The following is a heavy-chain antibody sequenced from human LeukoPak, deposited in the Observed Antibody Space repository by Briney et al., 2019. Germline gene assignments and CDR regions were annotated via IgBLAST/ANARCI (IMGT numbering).Heavy chain of an antibody. CDR1: GGSISSGGYY. CDR2: IYYSGST. Sequence: SQTLSLTCTVSGGSISSGGYYWSWIRQHPGKGLEWIGYIYYSGSTYYNPSLKSRVTISVDTSKNQFSLKLSSVTAADTAVYYCARDQYDILTGSHDAFDIWGQGTMVTVSS. D-gene: IGHD3-9*01. V-gene: IGHV4-31*03. J-gene: IGHJ3*02. CDR3: ARDQYDILTGSHDAFDI.